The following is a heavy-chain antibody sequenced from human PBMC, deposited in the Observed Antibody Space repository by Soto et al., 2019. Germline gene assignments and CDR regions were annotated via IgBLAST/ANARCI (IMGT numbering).Heavy chain of an antibody. Sequence: QMQLVQSGPEVKKPGTSVKVSCKASGFTFTSSAVQWVRQARGQRLEWIGWIVVGSGNTNYVQKFQERVTITRDMSTSPAYLELSSLRSEGTAVYYCAENRTFCGGDCYVDWGQGTLVNVAS. V-gene: IGHV1-58*01. CDR3: AENRTFCGGDCYVD. D-gene: IGHD2-21*02. J-gene: IGHJ4*02. CDR2: IVVGSGNT. CDR1: GFTFTSSA.